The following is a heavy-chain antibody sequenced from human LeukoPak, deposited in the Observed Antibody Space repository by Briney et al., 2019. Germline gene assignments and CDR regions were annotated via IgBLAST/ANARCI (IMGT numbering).Heavy chain of an antibody. CDR1: GFTFSSYG. CDR2: IWYDGSNK. V-gene: IGHV3-33*06. CDR3: AKVTGDGYNVDY. J-gene: IGHJ4*02. D-gene: IGHD5-24*01. Sequence: GRSLRLSCAASGFTFSSYGMHWVRQAPGKGREWVAVIWYDGSNKYYADSVKGRFAISRDNSKKTLYLQMNSLRAEDTAVYYCAKVTGDGYNVDYWGQGTLVTVSS.